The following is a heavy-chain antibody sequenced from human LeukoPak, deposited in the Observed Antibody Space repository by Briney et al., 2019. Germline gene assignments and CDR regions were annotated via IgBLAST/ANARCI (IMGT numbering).Heavy chain of an antibody. J-gene: IGHJ4*02. CDR2: INGRGST. D-gene: IGHD6-13*01. CDR3: AGAGGSSWSY. V-gene: IGHV4-34*01. Sequence: SETLSLTCAVYGGSFSGYYWRWIRQPPGKGLDCIGEINGRGSTNYNPSLKSRVTISVDTSKNQFSLKLSSVTAADTAVYYCAGAGGSSWSYWGQGTLVTVSS. CDR1: GGSFSGYY.